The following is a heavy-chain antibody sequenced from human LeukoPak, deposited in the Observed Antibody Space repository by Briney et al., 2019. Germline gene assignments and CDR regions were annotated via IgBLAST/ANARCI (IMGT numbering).Heavy chain of an antibody. CDR1: GGSISSYY. V-gene: IGHV4-39*01. CDR2: IYYSGST. Sequence: SETLSLTCTVSGGSISSYYWGWIRQPPGKGLEWIGSIYYSGSTYYNPSLKGRVTISVDTSKNQFSLKLSSVTAADTAVYYCARNLGYCSSTSCYEPFDIWGQGTMVTVSS. D-gene: IGHD2-2*01. CDR3: ARNLGYCSSTSCYEPFDI. J-gene: IGHJ3*02.